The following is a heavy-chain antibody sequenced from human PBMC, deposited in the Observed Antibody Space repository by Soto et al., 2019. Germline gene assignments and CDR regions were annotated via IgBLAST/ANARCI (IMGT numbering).Heavy chain of an antibody. Sequence: PGGSLRLSCAASGFTFSSYAMSWVLQAPGRGLEWVSSVSGRIIRPYYADSVNGRFTISRDNSKNTVYLEMNRLRDEDTAVYYCAKLWFGESATFDYWGHGTLVTVPQ. V-gene: IGHV3-23*01. D-gene: IGHD3-10*01. CDR1: GFTFSSYA. J-gene: IGHJ4*01. CDR3: AKLWFGESATFDY. CDR2: VSGRIIRP.